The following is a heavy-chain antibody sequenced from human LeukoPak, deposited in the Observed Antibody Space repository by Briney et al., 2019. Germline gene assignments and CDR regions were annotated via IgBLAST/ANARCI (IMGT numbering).Heavy chain of an antibody. CDR3: ASASSSWYKGVWFDP. J-gene: IGHJ5*02. V-gene: IGHV4-59*01. Sequence: PSETLSLTCTVSGGSISSYYWSWIRQPPGKGLECIGYIYYSGSTNYNPSLKSRVTISVDTSKNQLSLKLSSVTAADTAVYYCASASSSWYKGVWFDPWGQGTLVTVSS. D-gene: IGHD6-13*01. CDR1: GGSISSYY. CDR2: IYYSGST.